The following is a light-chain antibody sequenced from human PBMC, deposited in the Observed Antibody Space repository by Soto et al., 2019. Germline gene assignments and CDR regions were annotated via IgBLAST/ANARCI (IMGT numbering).Light chain of an antibody. J-gene: IGKJ3*01. CDR3: QQYVTSQIT. CDR2: GAS. V-gene: IGKV3-20*01. Sequence: IVLTQSPGTLSLSPGERATLSCRASQTVTNNFLAWYQEKPGRGPRLLIYGASTRSTGIPDRFSGSGSGTHFTLTISRLEPEDFAVYYCQQYVTSQITFGPGTKVDI. CDR1: QTVTNNF.